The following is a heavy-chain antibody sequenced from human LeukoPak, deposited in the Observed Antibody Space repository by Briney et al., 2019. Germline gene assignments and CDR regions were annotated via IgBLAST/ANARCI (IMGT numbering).Heavy chain of an antibody. CDR1: GFTFSSYA. CDR2: ISGSGGST. CDR3: AKATYYYDSSGYRGLYYFDY. Sequence: PGGSLRLSCAASGFTFSSYAMSWVRQAPGKGLEWVSAISGSGGSTYYADSVKGRFTISRDNSKNTLYLQMNSLRAEDTAVYYCAKATYYYDSSGYRGLYYFDYWGQGTLVTVSS. J-gene: IGHJ4*02. D-gene: IGHD3-22*01. V-gene: IGHV3-23*01.